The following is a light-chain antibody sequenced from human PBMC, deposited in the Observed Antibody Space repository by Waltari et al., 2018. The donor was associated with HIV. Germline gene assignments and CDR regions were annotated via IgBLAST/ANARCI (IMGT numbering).Light chain of an antibody. CDR2: SNN. V-gene: IGLV1-44*01. Sequence: QSVLTQPPSAPGTPGQRVSISCSGSSSNIGSTTVTWYQQLPGTAPKLLISSNNQRPSGVPDRFSGSKSGTSASLAISGLQSEDEADYYCAAWDDSLNGPVFGTGTKVTVL. CDR3: AAWDDSLNGPV. J-gene: IGLJ1*01. CDR1: SSNIGSTT.